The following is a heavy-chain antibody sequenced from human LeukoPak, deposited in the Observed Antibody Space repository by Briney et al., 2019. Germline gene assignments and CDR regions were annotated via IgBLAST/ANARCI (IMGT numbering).Heavy chain of an antibody. CDR1: GWSVSKNS. CDR3: ARRAGDYSHPYYY. J-gene: IGHJ4*02. V-gene: IGHV3-53*01. D-gene: IGHD4-17*01. Sequence: PGCSLRLSCTVCGWSVSKNSMSWVRQAPGQGLEWVSFIYSGGNTHNSHSVKGRFTISRDNSKNALYLQMNSLRAEDTAVYYCARRAGDYSHPYYYWGQGTLVTVSS. CDR2: IYSGGNT.